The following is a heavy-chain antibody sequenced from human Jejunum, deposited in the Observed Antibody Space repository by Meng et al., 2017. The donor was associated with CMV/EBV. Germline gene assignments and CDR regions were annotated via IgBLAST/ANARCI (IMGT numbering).Heavy chain of an antibody. V-gene: IGHV4-4*07. Sequence: QVHLQESPPGLVKPMGTLSITCPFSGVSVNNYYWSWIRPSAGKGLEWIGRFYSSDTYHYHPSLDSRVTMSLDTSKNQFSLNLRSVTAADTATYYCARGPGAYTREGFDYWGLGTLVTVSS. CDR1: GVSVNNYY. D-gene: IGHD3-16*01. CDR3: ARGPGAYTREGFDY. J-gene: IGHJ4*02. CDR2: FYSSDTY.